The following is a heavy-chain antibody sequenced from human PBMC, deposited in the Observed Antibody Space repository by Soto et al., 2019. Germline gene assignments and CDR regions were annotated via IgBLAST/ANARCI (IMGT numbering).Heavy chain of an antibody. Sequence: QVQLVQSGAEVKKPGASVKVSCKASGYTFTSYDINWVRQATGQGLEWMGWMNPNSGNTGYAQKFQGRVTMTRNTSISTAYMELSSLRSEDTAVYYCARVPLWFGELYIDYWGQGTLVTVSS. J-gene: IGHJ4*02. CDR2: MNPNSGNT. D-gene: IGHD3-10*01. CDR3: ARVPLWFGELYIDY. CDR1: GYTFTSYD. V-gene: IGHV1-8*01.